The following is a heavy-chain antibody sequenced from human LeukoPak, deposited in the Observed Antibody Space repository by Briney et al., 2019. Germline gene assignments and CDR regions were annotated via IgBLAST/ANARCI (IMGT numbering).Heavy chain of an antibody. CDR2: ISNSDDST. Sequence: PGGSLRLSCTVSGFTVSSNSMSWVRQAPGKGLEWVSTISNSDDSTYYADSVKGRFTISRDNSENTLFLRMNSLRAEDTAVYYCARDLDFSGYMDVWGKGTTVTISS. D-gene: IGHD2-15*01. J-gene: IGHJ6*03. CDR1: GFTVSSNS. V-gene: IGHV3-23*01. CDR3: ARDLDFSGYMDV.